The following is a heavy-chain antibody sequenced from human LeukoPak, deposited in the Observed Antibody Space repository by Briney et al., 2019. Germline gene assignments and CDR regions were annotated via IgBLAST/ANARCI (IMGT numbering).Heavy chain of an antibody. Sequence: PGGSLRLSCAASGFTFSSYRMNWVRLAPGKGLEWVSLISWNGVTTYYSDSVKGRFTISRDNSKNSLYLQMNSLRTEDTALYYCAKERGSSGYFDYWGQGTLVTASS. D-gene: IGHD6-6*01. J-gene: IGHJ4*02. CDR3: AKERGSSGYFDY. CDR2: ISWNGVTT. CDR1: GFTFSSYR. V-gene: IGHV3-43*01.